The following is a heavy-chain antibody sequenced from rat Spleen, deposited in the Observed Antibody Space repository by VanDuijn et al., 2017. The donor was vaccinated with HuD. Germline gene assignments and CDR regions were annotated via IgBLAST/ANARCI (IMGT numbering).Heavy chain of an antibody. CDR1: GFTFSDYY. J-gene: IGHJ3*01. CDR3: VRPAGTVVPNWFVY. V-gene: IGHV5-29*01. Sequence: EVQLVESDGGLVQPGRSLKLSCAASGFTFSDYYMAWVRQAPPKGLEWVATISYDGGRNFDRDSVKGRFTISRDNAENTLSLQMDSLRSEDTATYFCVRPAGTVVPNWFVYWGQGTLVTVSS. CDR2: ISYDGGRN. D-gene: IGHD1-1*01.